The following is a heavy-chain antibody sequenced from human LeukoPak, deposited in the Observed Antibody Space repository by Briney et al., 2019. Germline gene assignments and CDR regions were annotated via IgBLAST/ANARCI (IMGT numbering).Heavy chain of an antibody. D-gene: IGHD2-2*01. CDR3: ARGEVVVPNRFDP. CDR1: GGSFSGYY. V-gene: IGHV4-34*01. J-gene: IGHJ5*02. Sequence: SETLSLTCAVYGGSFSGYYWSWIRQPPGKGLEWIGEINHSGSTNYNPSLKSRVTISVDTSKNQFSLKLSSVTAADTAVYYCARGEVVVPNRFDPWGQGTLVTVSS. CDR2: INHSGST.